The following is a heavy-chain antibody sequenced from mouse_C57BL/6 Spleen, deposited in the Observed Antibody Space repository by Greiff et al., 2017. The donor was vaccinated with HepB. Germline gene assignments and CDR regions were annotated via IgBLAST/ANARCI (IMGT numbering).Heavy chain of an antibody. CDR3: ASYPEAWFAY. CDR1: GYTFTSYW. Sequence: QVQLQQPGAELVKPGASVKLSCKASGYTFTSYWMQWVKQRPGQGLEWIGEIDPSDSYTNYNQKFKGKATLTADTSSSTAYMQLSSLTSEDSAVYYCASYPEAWFAYWGQGTLVTVSA. J-gene: IGHJ3*01. V-gene: IGHV1-50*01. D-gene: IGHD5-5*01. CDR2: IDPSDSYT.